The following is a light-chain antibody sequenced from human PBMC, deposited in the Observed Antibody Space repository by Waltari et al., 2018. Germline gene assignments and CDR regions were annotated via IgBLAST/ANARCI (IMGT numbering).Light chain of an antibody. J-gene: IGKJ2*01. CDR1: HSLLHSNGYNY. V-gene: IGKV2-28*01. CDR3: MQALIAPYT. CDR2: LGS. Sequence: DIVMTQSPLSVPVTPGESASISCRSSHSLLHSNGYNYFDWYLQKPGQSPQLLIYLGSHRASWVPDRFSGSGSGTDCTLKISSVEAEDVGVYYCMQALIAPYTFGQGTKLEIK.